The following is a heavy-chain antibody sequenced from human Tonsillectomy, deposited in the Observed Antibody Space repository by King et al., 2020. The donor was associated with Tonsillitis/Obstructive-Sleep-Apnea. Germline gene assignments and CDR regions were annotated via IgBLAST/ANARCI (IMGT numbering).Heavy chain of an antibody. CDR2: IYSGVST. J-gene: IGHJ3*02. V-gene: IGHV3-66*01. Sequence: QLVQSGGGLVQPGGSLRLSCAASGFTVSSNYMSWVRQAPGTGLEWVSVIYSGVSTYYADSVKGRFTISRDNSKNTLYLQMNSLRAEDTAVYYCQSEKIAVAGTSAFDIWGQGTIVTVSS. CDR1: GFTVSSNY. D-gene: IGHD6-19*01. CDR3: QSEKIAVAGTSAFDI.